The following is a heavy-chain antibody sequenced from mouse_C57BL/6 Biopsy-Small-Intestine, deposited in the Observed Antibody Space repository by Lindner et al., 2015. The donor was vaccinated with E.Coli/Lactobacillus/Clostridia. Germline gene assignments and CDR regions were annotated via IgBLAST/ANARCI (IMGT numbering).Heavy chain of an antibody. CDR2: INPGSGGT. CDR1: GFAFTTYL. D-gene: IGHD4-1*02. J-gene: IGHJ2*01. V-gene: IGHV1-54*01. CDR3: ARTTYLDY. Sequence: VQLQESGAELVRPGTSVKVSCRASGFAFTTYLIEWVKQRPGQGLEWIGVINPGSGGTNYNEKFKDKAILTADKSSNTAYMQLSSLTSEDSAVYFCARTTYLDYWGQGTTLTVSS.